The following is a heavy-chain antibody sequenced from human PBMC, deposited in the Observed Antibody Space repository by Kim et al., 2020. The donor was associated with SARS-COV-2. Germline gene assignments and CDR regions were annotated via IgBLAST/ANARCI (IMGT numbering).Heavy chain of an antibody. CDR1: GGSIRSSPYY. Sequence: SETLSLTCSVSGGSIRSSPYYWGWVRQTPGKGLEWIGSVNQNVRTFYAASLKSRVTISVDTSKNQFSLRLTSVTAADTTVYFCARIMTGSTNNWFDPWG. CDR2: VNQNVRT. CDR3: ARIMTGSTNNWFDP. J-gene: IGHJ5*02. V-gene: IGHV4-39*01. D-gene: IGHD1-7*01.